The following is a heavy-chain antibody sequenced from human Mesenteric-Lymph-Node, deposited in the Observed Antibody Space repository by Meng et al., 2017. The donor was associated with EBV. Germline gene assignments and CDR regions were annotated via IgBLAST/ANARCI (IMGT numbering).Heavy chain of an antibody. V-gene: IGHV1-18*01. CDR3: ARDGSGDGYTFDY. D-gene: IGHD5-24*01. Sequence: QVQLVQSEAEVKMPGASVKVACKASGYTFTNDGINWVRQAPGQGIEWMGGISTYNGNTYSAQKFQGRVTMTTDTSTDTAYIELRSLRSDDTAVYSCARDGSGDGYTFDYWGQGTLVTVSS. J-gene: IGHJ4*02. CDR2: ISTYNGNT. CDR1: GYTFTNDG.